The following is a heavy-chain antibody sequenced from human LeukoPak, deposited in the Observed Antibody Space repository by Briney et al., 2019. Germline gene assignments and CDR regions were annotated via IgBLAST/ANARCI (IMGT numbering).Heavy chain of an antibody. CDR1: GFTFSSYA. Sequence: PGGSLTLSCAASGFTFSSYAMSWVRQAPGKGLEWVSGICGIVETTYYASSVKGRFTISRDNSKNTLYLQMGSLRAEDTAAYYCAKGAAAGPDYFDYWGHGILVTVSS. D-gene: IGHD6-13*01. V-gene: IGHV3-23*01. J-gene: IGHJ4*01. CDR3: AKGAAAGPDYFDY. CDR2: ICGIVETT.